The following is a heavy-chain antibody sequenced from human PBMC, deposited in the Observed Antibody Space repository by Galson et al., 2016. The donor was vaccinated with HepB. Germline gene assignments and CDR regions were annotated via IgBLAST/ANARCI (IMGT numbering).Heavy chain of an antibody. V-gene: IGHV3-30*04. CDR2: ISYDGSNK. J-gene: IGHJ4*02. D-gene: IGHD4-23*01. Sequence: SLRLSCAASGFSFSSYAMHWVRQAPGKGLEWVAVISYDGSNKYYADSVKGRFTISRDNSKNTLYLQMNSLRAEDTAVYYCARDPLRTVVAPLFDFWGQGMLVTVSS. CDR3: ARDPLRTVVAPLFDF. CDR1: GFSFSSYA.